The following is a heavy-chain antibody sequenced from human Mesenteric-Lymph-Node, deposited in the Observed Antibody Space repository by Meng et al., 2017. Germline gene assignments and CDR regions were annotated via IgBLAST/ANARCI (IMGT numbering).Heavy chain of an antibody. CDR1: GYTFTGYY. V-gene: IGHV1-18*04. CDR3: ARSIVSFDY. CDR2: ISAYNGNT. D-gene: IGHD3-22*01. Sequence: ASVKVSCKASGYTFTGYYMHWVRQAPGQGLEWMGWISAYNGNTNYAQKLQGRVTMTTDTSTSTAYMELRSLRSDDTAVYYCARSIVSFDYWGQGTLVTVSS. J-gene: IGHJ4*02.